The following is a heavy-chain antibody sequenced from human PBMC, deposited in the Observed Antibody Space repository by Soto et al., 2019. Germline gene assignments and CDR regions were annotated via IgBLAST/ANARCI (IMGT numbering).Heavy chain of an antibody. CDR3: ARGKYSGFDI. V-gene: IGHV6-1*01. D-gene: IGHD1-26*01. Sequence: SQTLSLTCAISGDSVSSNSVAWNWIRQSPSRGLEWLRRTYRRCISYNEDVPSVKSRITINPDTSKNQFSLQLNSVTAEDTAIYFCARGKYSGFDIWGQGTMVTVSS. J-gene: IGHJ3*02. CDR1: GDSVSSNSVA. CDR2: TYRRCISYN.